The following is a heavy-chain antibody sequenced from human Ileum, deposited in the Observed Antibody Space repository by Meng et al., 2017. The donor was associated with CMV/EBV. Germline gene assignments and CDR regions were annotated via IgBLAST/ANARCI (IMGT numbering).Heavy chain of an antibody. CDR1: GGSINSNNYF. Sequence: QYQEPGPGLVKPSEPLSLTCTVPGGSINSNNYFWGWIRQAPGKGPEWIGSIHYNEKTYYNPPFKSRVTISVDTSNKQVSLNLNSVTAADTAVYYCTTRGLGFDSSLFDFWGQGTLVTVSS. CDR2: IHYNEKT. D-gene: IGHD3-22*01. CDR3: TTRGLGFDSSLFDF. V-gene: IGHV4-39*07. J-gene: IGHJ4*02.